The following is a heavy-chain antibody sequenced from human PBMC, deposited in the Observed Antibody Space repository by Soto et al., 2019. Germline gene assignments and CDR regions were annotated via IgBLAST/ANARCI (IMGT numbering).Heavy chain of an antibody. D-gene: IGHD2-15*01. Sequence: SETLSLTCAVYGGSFSGYYWSWIRQPPGKGLEWIGEINHSGSTNYNPSLKSRVTISVDTSKNQLSLKLSSVTAADTAVYYCARGRYCSGGSCYERYRYYYYYMDVWGKGTTVTVSS. CDR3: ARGRYCSGGSCYERYRYYYYYMDV. J-gene: IGHJ6*03. V-gene: IGHV4-34*01. CDR2: INHSGST. CDR1: GGSFSGYY.